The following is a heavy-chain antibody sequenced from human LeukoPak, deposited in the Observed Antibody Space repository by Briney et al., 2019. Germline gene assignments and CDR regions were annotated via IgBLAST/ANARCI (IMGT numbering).Heavy chain of an antibody. CDR1: GFTFSSYA. Sequence: GGSLRLSCAAPGFTFSSYAMSWVRQAPGKGLEWVAVISGSGGTTYYADSVKGRFTISRDNSKNTVDLQLESLRAEDTAVYYCAKDFRLAGTDYWGQGTLVTVSS. D-gene: IGHD3-10*01. CDR2: ISGSGGTT. J-gene: IGHJ4*02. CDR3: AKDFRLAGTDY. V-gene: IGHV3-23*01.